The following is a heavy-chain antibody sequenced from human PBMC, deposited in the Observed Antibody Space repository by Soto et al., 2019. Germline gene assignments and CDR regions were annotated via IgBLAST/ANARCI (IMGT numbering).Heavy chain of an antibody. Sequence: SETLSLTCAVSGGSISSGGYSWSWIRQPPGKGLEWIGYIYHSGSTYYNPSLKSRVTISVDRSKNQFSLKLSSVTAADTAVYYCARGPGYSSSWYYFDYWGQGTLVTVSS. V-gene: IGHV4-30-2*01. J-gene: IGHJ4*02. CDR1: GGSISSGGYS. CDR3: ARGPGYSSSWYYFDY. D-gene: IGHD6-13*01. CDR2: IYHSGST.